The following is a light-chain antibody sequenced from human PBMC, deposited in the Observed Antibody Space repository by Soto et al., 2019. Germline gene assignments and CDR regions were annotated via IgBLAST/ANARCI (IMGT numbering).Light chain of an antibody. CDR1: HTISSW. CDR2: KAS. J-gene: IGKJ1*01. V-gene: IGKV1-5*03. CDR3: RHYNSYSEA. Sequence: DIKMTQSPSTLSGSVGDRVTITCRASHTISSWLAWYQQKPGKAPKLLIYKASTLKSGVPSRFSGSGSGTEFTLTISSLQPDDFATYYCRHYNSYSEAFGQGTKV.